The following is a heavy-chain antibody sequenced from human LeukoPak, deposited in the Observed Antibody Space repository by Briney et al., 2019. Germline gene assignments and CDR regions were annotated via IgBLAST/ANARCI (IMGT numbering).Heavy chain of an antibody. V-gene: IGHV1-18*01. Sequence: ASVKVSCKASGYTFTSYGISWVRQAPGQGLEWMGWISAYNGNTNYAQKLQGRVTMTTDTSTSTAYMELSRLRSDDTAVYYCATHSTDYYDSSGYLFDYWGQGTLVTVSS. CDR2: ISAYNGNT. J-gene: IGHJ4*02. CDR3: ATHSTDYYDSSGYLFDY. CDR1: GYTFTSYG. D-gene: IGHD3-22*01.